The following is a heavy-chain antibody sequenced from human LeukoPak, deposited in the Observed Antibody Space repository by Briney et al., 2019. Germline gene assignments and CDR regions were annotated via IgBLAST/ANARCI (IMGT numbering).Heavy chain of an antibody. D-gene: IGHD1-26*01. V-gene: IGHV3-30*01. J-gene: IGHJ6*03. CDR1: GFTFSSYA. Sequence: GGSLRLSCAASGFTFSSYAMHWVRQAPGKGLEWVAVISYDGSNKYYADSVKGRFTISRDNSKNTLYLQMNSLRAEDTAVYYCARGTRARLGATYYYYMDVWGKGTTVTVFS. CDR3: ARGTRARLGATYYYYMDV. CDR2: ISYDGSNK.